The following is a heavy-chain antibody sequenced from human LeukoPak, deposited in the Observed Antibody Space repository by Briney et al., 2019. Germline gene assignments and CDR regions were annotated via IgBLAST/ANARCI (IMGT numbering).Heavy chain of an antibody. D-gene: IGHD3-16*02. Sequence: PGGSLRLSCAASGFTFSSYAMSWVRQALGKGLEWVSAISGSGGSTYYADSVKGRFTISRDNSKNTLYLQMNSLRAEDTAVYYCAKTRLGELSYFDYWGQGTLVTVSS. CDR3: AKTRLGELSYFDY. CDR1: GFTFSSYA. V-gene: IGHV3-23*01. CDR2: ISGSGGST. J-gene: IGHJ4*02.